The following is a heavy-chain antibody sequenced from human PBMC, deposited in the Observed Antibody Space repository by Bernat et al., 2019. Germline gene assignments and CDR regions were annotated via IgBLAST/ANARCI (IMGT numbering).Heavy chain of an antibody. D-gene: IGHD3-10*01. V-gene: IGHV3-23*01. Sequence: EVQLLESGGGLVQPGESLRLSCAASGFTFSSHGMSWVRQAPGKGLGLVSSTGRSGNTYYSDSAKGRFTISRDNSKNTLNLQMNTVRAEDTAVYYCATRGPTGSYFFDSWGQGTLVTVSS. CDR3: ATRGPTGSYFFDS. CDR2: TGRSGNT. CDR1: GFTFSSHG. J-gene: IGHJ4*02.